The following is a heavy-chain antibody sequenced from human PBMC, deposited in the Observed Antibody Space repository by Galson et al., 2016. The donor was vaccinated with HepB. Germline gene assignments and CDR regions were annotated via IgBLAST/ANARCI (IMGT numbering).Heavy chain of an antibody. CDR1: GFTFSTYS. V-gene: IGHV3-48*02. D-gene: IGHD1-7*01. CDR2: ISTSSSTI. Sequence: SLRLSCAASGFTFSTYSMDWVRQAPGKGLEWISYISTSSSTIYYADSVKGRFTISRDDATSSLYLQMNSLRDEDTAVYYCAKEATATTGAKTKRFWCFDLWGRGTLVTVSS. CDR3: AKEATATTGAKTKRFWCFDL. J-gene: IGHJ2*01.